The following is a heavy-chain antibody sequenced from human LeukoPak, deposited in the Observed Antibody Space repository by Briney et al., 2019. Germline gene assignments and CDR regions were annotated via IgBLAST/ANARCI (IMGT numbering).Heavy chain of an antibody. CDR2: IYYSGST. CDR3: ARDYYGSGSYYEPYYYYMDV. D-gene: IGHD3-10*01. Sequence: PSETLSLTCTVSGGSISSYYWSWLRQPPGKGLEWIGYIYYSGSTNYNPSLKSRVTISVDTSKNQFSLKLSSVTAADTAVYYCARDYYGSGSYYEPYYYYMDVWGKGTTVTISS. J-gene: IGHJ6*03. V-gene: IGHV4-59*01. CDR1: GGSISSYY.